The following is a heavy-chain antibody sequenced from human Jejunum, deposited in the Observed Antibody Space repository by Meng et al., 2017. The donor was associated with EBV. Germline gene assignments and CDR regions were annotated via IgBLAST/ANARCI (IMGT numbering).Heavy chain of an antibody. CDR3: ARLGGYASGTYYPIDP. J-gene: IGHJ5*02. V-gene: IGHV4-34*01. CDR1: GGSFSDYY. D-gene: IGHD3-10*01. CDR2: INHGGGA. Sequence: VQLQQWGAGLLKPSATLSLTGALYGGSFSDYYWTWIRQPPGKGLEWIGEINHGGGAIYNPSLKSRVTISVDTSKNQFSLKLSSVTAADTAVYYCARLGGYASGTYYPIDPWGQGTLVTVSS.